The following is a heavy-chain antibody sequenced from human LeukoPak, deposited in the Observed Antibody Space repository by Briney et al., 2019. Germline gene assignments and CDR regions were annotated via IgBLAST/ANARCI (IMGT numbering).Heavy chain of an antibody. CDR1: GFTFSGSA. D-gene: IGHD4-17*01. CDR3: TRRLMTTVNDY. J-gene: IGHJ4*02. CDR2: FRSKANDHAT. V-gene: IGHV3-73*01. Sequence: GGSLRLSCAGSGFTFSGSAMHWVRQSPGKGLEWVGRFRSKANDHATAYAASVRGRFTISRDDSENTAYLQMNSLKTEDTAIYYCTRRLMTTVNDYWGQGTLVTVSS.